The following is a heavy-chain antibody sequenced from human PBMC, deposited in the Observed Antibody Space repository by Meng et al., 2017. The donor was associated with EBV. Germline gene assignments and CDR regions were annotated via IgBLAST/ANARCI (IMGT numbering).Heavy chain of an antibody. Sequence: QVQLVQPGAEVKRPGSSVKVSCKTSGGTFRSVAISWVRQAPGQGLEWMGGLIPMSDAPHYAQKFQGRVTITADESTSTHYMDLSGLRSEDTAVYYCASESGRGFTPDYWGQGTLVTVSS. V-gene: IGHV1-69*01. CDR1: GGTFRSVA. CDR3: ASESGRGFTPDY. CDR2: LIPMSDAP. D-gene: IGHD3-10*01. J-gene: IGHJ4*02.